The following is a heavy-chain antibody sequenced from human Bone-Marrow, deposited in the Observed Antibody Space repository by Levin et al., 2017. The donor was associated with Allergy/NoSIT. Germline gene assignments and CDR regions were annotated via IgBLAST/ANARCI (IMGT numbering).Heavy chain of an antibody. Sequence: GESLKISCAASGFTFSNYYIHWVRQAPGKGLVWVSRIKIDGSSTNYADSVQGRFTISRDNAKNTVYLQMNSLRADDTAVYYCTRDGGSVASHDWYFDLWGRGTLVTVSS. D-gene: IGHD3-16*01. CDR2: IKIDGSST. CDR1: GFTFSNYY. V-gene: IGHV3-74*01. J-gene: IGHJ2*01. CDR3: TRDGGSVASHDWYFDL.